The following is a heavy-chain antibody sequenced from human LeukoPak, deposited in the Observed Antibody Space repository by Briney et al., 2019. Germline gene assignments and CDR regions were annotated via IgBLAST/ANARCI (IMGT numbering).Heavy chain of an antibody. D-gene: IGHD5-12*01. CDR1: GFTFSSYG. J-gene: IGHJ4*02. CDR3: ARVSGYDCDY. V-gene: IGHV3-30*03. Sequence: GGSLRLSCAASGFTFSSYGMHWVRQAPGKGLEWVAVISYDGSNKYYADSVKGRFTISRDNSKNTLYLQMNSLRAEDTAMYYCARVSGYDCDYWGQGSLVTVSS. CDR2: ISYDGSNK.